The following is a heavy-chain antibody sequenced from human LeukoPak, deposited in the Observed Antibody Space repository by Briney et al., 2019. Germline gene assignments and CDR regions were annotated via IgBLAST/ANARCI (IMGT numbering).Heavy chain of an antibody. CDR2: IYYSGST. D-gene: IGHD1-1*01. V-gene: IGHV4-59*01. Sequence: SETLSLTCTVSGGSISSYYWSWIRQPPGKGLEWIGYIYYSGSTNYNPSLKSRVTISVDTSKNQFSLKLSSVTAADTAVYYCAREGVYGIIDYWAREPWSPSPQ. J-gene: IGHJ4*02. CDR1: GGSISSYY. CDR3: AREGVYGIIDY.